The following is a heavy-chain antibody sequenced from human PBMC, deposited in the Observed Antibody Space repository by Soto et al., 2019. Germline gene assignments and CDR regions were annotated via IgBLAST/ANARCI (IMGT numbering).Heavy chain of an antibody. J-gene: IGHJ6*02. Sequence: QVHLVQSGAEVKKPGASVKVSCKASGYTVTNYDINWVRQAPEQGLECMGWISTYTGNTNYAQKLQGRVTMTTDTATSTAYMELRSLRSDDTAVYYCARGYYYGSGRPTPGGMDVWGQGTTVTVSS. CDR1: GYTVTNYD. D-gene: IGHD3-10*01. V-gene: IGHV1-18*01. CDR2: ISTYTGNT. CDR3: ARGYYYGSGRPTPGGMDV.